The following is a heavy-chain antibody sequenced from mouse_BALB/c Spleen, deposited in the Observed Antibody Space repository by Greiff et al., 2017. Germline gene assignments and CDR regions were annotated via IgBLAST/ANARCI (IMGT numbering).Heavy chain of an antibody. J-gene: IGHJ4*01. D-gene: IGHD1-2*01. CDR1: GYTFTSYW. Sequence: VQGVESGAELAKPGASVKMSCKASGYTFTSYWMHWVKQRPGQGLEWIGYINPSTGYTEYNQKFKDKATLTADKSSSTAYMQLSSLTSEDSAVYYCARGAPINYYAMDDWGQGTSVTVSS. CDR3: ARGAPINYYAMDD. V-gene: IGHV1-7*01. CDR2: INPSTGYT.